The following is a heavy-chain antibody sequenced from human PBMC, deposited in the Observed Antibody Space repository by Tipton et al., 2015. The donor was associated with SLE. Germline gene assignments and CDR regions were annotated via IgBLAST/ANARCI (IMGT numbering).Heavy chain of an antibody. J-gene: IGHJ6*02. D-gene: IGHD1-14*01. CDR1: GGSITNRKYY. V-gene: IGHV4-39*01. CDR3: AKNSLPDYYSYYGMDV. Sequence: TLSLTCTVSGGSITNRKYYWGWIRQPPGKGLEWIGSISYSGSTFDNPSLRSRVTIHVETSTNQFSLKLTSVTAADTAVYYCAKNSLPDYYSYYGMDVWGQGTTVTVSS. CDR2: ISYSGST.